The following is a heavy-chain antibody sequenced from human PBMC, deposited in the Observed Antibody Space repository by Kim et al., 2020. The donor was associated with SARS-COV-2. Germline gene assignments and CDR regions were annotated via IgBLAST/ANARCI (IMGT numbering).Heavy chain of an antibody. Sequence: GGSLRLSCAASGLTFSSYGMHWVRQAPGKGLEWVAVISYDGSNKYYADSVKGRFTISRDNSKNTLYLQMNSLRAEDTAVYYCARDPRVVVVAATQSPYYFDYWGQGTLVTVSS. CDR2: ISYDGSNK. CDR1: GLTFSSYG. V-gene: IGHV3-33*05. J-gene: IGHJ4*02. D-gene: IGHD2-15*01. CDR3: ARDPRVVVVAATQSPYYFDY.